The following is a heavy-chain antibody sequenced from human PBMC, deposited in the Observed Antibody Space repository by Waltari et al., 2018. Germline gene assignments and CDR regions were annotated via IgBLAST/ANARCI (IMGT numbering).Heavy chain of an antibody. V-gene: IGHV4-39*01. CDR2: IYYRGST. Sequence: QLQLQESGPGLVKPSETLSLTCTVSGGSLSSRSYYWGWIRQPPGKGLEWIGSIYYRGSTYYNPSLKSRVTISVDTSKNQFSLKLSSVTAADTAVYYCASTVYYDSSGWTYYFDYWGQGTLVTVSS. CDR3: ASTVYYDSSGWTYYFDY. J-gene: IGHJ4*02. D-gene: IGHD3-22*01. CDR1: GGSLSSRSYY.